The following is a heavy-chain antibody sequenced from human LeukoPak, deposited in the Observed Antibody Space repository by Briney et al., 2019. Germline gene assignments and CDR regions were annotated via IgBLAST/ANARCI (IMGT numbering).Heavy chain of an antibody. CDR1: GFMFSTYW. CDR3: GGFGYEAGVDL. V-gene: IGHV3-7*01. CDR2: IKPDGSET. D-gene: IGHD2-15*01. Sequence: GGSLRLSCAASGFMFSTYWMTWVRQAPGKGLEWVANIKPDGSETYYVDSVKGRFTISRDNTKNLLYLQMNSQRGEDAAVYHCGGFGYEAGVDLWGQGTLVSVSS. J-gene: IGHJ4*02.